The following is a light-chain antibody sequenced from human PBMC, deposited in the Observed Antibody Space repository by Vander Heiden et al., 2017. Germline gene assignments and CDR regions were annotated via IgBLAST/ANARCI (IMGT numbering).Light chain of an antibody. J-gene: IGKJ1*01. Sequence: DFQMTQSTSTLSASVGDRVTVTCRASQSIHYYLAWFQQKPGKAPNLLISNASNLESGVPSRFSGSGSGTEFTLTITRLQPDDFATYFCQQCHSPWTFGQGTKLE. CDR1: QSIHYY. V-gene: IGKV1-5*01. CDR3: QQCHSPWT. CDR2: NAS.